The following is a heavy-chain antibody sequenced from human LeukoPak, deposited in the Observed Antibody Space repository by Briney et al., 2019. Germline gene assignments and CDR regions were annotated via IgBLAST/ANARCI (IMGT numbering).Heavy chain of an antibody. CDR2: IRGDNGNT. Sequence: ASVKGSCKASGYTFTNYVISWVRQAPGQGRECVSWIRGDNGNTNYAQKFQGRVTMTTETSTSTAYMELGSMGSDETAVYYCARVDLLSGYYFFDYWGQGTLVTVSS. J-gene: IGHJ4*02. CDR3: ARVDLLSGYYFFDY. D-gene: IGHD3-9*01. CDR1: GYTFTNYV. V-gene: IGHV1-18*01.